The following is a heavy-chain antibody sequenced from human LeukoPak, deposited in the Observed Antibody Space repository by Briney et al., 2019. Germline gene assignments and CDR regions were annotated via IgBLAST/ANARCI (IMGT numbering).Heavy chain of an antibody. CDR1: GFTFSSYN. CDR2: ISRSSNSI. Sequence: GGSLRLSCAASGFTFSSYNMNWVRQAPGKGLEWVSYISRSSNSIYYADSVKGRFTISRDNAKNSLYLQMNSLRPEDTALYYCSTEPRSLLYWGHGTLVTVSS. J-gene: IGHJ4*01. D-gene: IGHD4-17*01. CDR3: STEPRSLLY. V-gene: IGHV3-48*01.